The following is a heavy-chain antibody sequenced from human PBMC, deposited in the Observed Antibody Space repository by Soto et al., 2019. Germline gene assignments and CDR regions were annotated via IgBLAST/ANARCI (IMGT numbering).Heavy chain of an antibody. CDR2: ISDSGSPL. V-gene: IGHV3-11*01. J-gene: IGHJ6*02. D-gene: IGHD3-10*01. Sequence: PGGSLRLSCAASGFDFGDYDMSWSRLAPGKGLEWISYISDSGSPLYYADSVKGRFSISRDNVKNSVYLQMNNLRADDTALYFCARDIRGYGMDVWGQGTTVTVSS. CDR1: GFDFGDYD. CDR3: ARDIRGYGMDV.